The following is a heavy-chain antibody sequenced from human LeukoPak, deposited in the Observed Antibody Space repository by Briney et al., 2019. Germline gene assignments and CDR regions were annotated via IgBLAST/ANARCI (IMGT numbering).Heavy chain of an antibody. V-gene: IGHV3-30-3*01. Sequence: SGGSLRLSCAASGFTFGSYGMHWVRQAPGKGLEWVAVISYDGSNDYYADSVKGRFTIFRDNSKYTLYLQMNSLTTEDTAVYYCARAPQWLGSYFDYWGQGTLVTVSS. CDR1: GFTFGSYG. CDR2: ISYDGSND. D-gene: IGHD6-19*01. CDR3: ARAPQWLGSYFDY. J-gene: IGHJ4*02.